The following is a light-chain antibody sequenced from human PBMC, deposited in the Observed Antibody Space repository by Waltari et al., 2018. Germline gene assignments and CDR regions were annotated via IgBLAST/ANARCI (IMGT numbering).Light chain of an antibody. V-gene: IGLV2-14*01. CDR1: SSDVGGYNY. J-gene: IGLJ3*02. CDR2: GVS. Sequence: QSALTQPASVSGSPGQSITISCTGTSSDVGGYNYVSWYQQHPGKAPKLIIYGVSNRPSGVSARFSGSKSGNTASLTVSGLQAEDEADYYCGSYTLINTLGVFGGGTKVTVL. CDR3: GSYTLINTLGV.